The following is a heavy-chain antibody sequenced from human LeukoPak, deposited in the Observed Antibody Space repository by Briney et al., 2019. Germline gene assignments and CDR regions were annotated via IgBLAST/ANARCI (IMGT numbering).Heavy chain of an antibody. CDR2: IHPCDSDT. J-gene: IGHJ6*02. D-gene: IGHD2-2*01. CDR1: GCPFNRYW. Sequence: GGALEISFKGSGCPFNRYWIAWGRQLPGQGVEWRGIIHPCDSDTRYSPSFQRQVTISADKSISTAFLQWSSLNASDTAKYYCVMVAVPGSICMDVWGQGTTVTVSS. V-gene: IGHV5-51*01. CDR3: VMVAVPGSICMDV.